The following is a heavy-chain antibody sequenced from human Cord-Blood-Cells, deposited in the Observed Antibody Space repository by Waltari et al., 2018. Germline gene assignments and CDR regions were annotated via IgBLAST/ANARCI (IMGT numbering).Heavy chain of an antibody. J-gene: IGHJ4*02. D-gene: IGHD5-18*01. Sequence: QITLKESGPTLVKPTQTLTLTCTFSGFSLSTSGVGVGWIRQPPGKALELLALIYWNDDKRYSPSLKSRLTITKDTSKNQVVLTMTNMDPVDTATYYCAQSGVGYSYGYYFDYWGQGTLVTVSS. V-gene: IGHV2-5*01. CDR2: IYWNDDK. CDR3: AQSGVGYSYGYYFDY. CDR1: GFSLSTSGVG.